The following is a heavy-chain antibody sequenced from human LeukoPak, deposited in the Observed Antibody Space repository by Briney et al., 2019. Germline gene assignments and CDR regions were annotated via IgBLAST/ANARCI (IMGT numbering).Heavy chain of an antibody. CDR2: INPNSGKT. CDR1: GYTFTSYD. CDR3: ARGLYPEVLGSSGYYYGV. J-gene: IGHJ4*02. V-gene: IGHV1-8*03. Sequence: GASVEVSCKAAGYTFTSYDINGVRQATGQRREWMGWINPNSGKTVYAQKFQGRGTSTRNTSISTAYMELSSMRSEDTAVHYCARGLYPEVLGSSGYYYGVWGQATLVTVSS. D-gene: IGHD3-22*01.